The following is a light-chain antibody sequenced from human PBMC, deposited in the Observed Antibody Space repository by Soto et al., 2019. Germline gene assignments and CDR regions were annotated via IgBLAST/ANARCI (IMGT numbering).Light chain of an antibody. V-gene: IGKV1-16*02. J-gene: IGKJ4*01. CDR1: QGISNF. CDR2: GAS. Sequence: DIQMTQSPSSVSASVGDTVTITCRASQGISNFLAWFQQKPGKAPKFLIYGASSLQSGVPSNFSVSGSDTDFTLNISSLQPEESATYFCQQYHSFPVTFGGGTNVVIK. CDR3: QQYHSFPVT.